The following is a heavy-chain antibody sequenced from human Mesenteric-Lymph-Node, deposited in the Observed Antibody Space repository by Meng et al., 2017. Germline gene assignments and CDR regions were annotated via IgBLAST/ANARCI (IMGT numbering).Heavy chain of an antibody. D-gene: IGHD5-12*01. Sequence: SETLSLTCTVSGGSISSYYWSWIRQPPGKGLEWIGYIYYSGSTNYNPSLKSRVTISVDTSKNQFSLKLGSVTAADTAVYYCARAVAFSGNEVWGQGTLVTVSS. CDR2: IYYSGST. CDR1: GGSISSYY. V-gene: IGHV4-59*01. J-gene: IGHJ4*02. CDR3: ARAVAFSGNEV.